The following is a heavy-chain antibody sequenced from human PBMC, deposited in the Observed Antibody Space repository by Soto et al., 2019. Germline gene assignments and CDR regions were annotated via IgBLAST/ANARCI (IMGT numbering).Heavy chain of an antibody. D-gene: IGHD3-3*01. Sequence: QVLLQQWGAGLLKASETLSLTCAVYGGSFSGSYWSWIRQPPGKGLAWLGEINHSGSTNYNPALKRRATIAVDASKSHFCLRLSAVTAADTAVYYCAREGVGDFWSGYYSYCDRGDGGKGTTVTVSS. CDR2: INHSGST. CDR3: AREGVGDFWSGYYSYCDRGD. J-gene: IGHJ6*03. CDR1: GGSFSGSY. V-gene: IGHV4-34*01.